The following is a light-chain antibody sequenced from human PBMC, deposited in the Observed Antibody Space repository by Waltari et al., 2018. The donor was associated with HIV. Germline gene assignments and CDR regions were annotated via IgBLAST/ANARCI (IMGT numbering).Light chain of an antibody. J-gene: IGLJ1*01. CDR2: EVS. CDR1: NSDLGAYNY. Sequence: QSALTQPASVSGSPGQSITISCTGTNSDLGAYNYVSWYQQHPGKAPKLLCYEVSNRPSGVSNRFSGSKSGTTASRTISGLQAEDEADYYCSSYTGTSTLYVFGPGTKVTVL. CDR3: SSYTGTSTLYV. V-gene: IGLV2-14*01.